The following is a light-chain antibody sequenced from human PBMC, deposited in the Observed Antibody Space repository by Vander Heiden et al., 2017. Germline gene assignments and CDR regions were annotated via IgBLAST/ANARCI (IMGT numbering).Light chain of an antibody. J-gene: IGKJ3*01. V-gene: IGKV1-8*01. CDR1: QGISSY. Sequence: AIRMTQFPSSFSASTGDRVTITCRASQGISSYLAWYQQNPGKAPKLLIYAASTLQSGVPSRFSGSGSGTDFTLTISCLQSEDFATYYCQQEDSSPITFGHGTKVDIK. CDR3: QQEDSSPIT. CDR2: AAS.